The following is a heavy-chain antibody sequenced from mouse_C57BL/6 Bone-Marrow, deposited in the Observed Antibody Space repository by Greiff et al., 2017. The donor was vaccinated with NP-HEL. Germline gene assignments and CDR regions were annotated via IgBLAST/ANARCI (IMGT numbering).Heavy chain of an antibody. V-gene: IGHV5-4*01. D-gene: IGHD2-5*01. J-gene: IGHJ3*01. CDR2: ISDGGSYT. CDR1: GFTFSSYA. CDR3: ARDLAYYSNYGFAY. Sequence: EVQLVESGGGLVKPGGSLKLSCAASGFTFSSYAMSWVRQTPEKRLEWVATISDGGSYTYYPDNVKGRFTLTRDNAKNNLYLQMSHLKSEDTAMYYCARDLAYYSNYGFAYWGQGTLVTVSA.